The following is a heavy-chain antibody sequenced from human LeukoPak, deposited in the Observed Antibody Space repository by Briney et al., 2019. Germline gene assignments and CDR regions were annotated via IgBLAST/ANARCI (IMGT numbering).Heavy chain of an antibody. CDR1: GFTFSSYG. D-gene: IGHD2-15*01. J-gene: IGHJ4*02. V-gene: IGHV3-23*01. Sequence: GGSLRLSCAASGFTFSSYGMHWVRQAPGKGLEWVSAISSNGDFTYYADSVRGRFTISRDNSKNTVFLQMNGLRAEDTAVYYCARVKRDCSGGTCYSYDYWGQGTLVTVSS. CDR2: ISSNGDFT. CDR3: ARVKRDCSGGTCYSYDY.